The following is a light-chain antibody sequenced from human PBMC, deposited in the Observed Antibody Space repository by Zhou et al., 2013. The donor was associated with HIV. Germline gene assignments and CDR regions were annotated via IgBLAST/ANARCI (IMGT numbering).Light chain of an antibody. J-gene: IGKJ4*01. CDR3: QQFNSYPLT. CDR2: DVS. V-gene: IGKV1-13*02. CDR1: QGFSSA. Sequence: AIQLTQSPSSLSASVGDRVTITCRASQGFSSALAWYQQKPGKAPNLLIYDVSSLESGVPSRFSGSGSATDFSLTISSLQPEDFATYYCQQFNSYPLTFGGGTKVEIK.